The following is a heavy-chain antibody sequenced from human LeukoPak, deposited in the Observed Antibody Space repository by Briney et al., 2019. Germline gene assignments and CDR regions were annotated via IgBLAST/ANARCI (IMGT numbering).Heavy chain of an antibody. CDR3: AKDYSGYDLFDY. CDR2: IWYDGSNK. D-gene: IGHD5-12*01. V-gene: IGHV3-33*06. J-gene: IGHJ4*02. Sequence: GGSLRLSCAASGFTFSSYGMHWVRQAPGKGLEWVAVIWYDGSNKYYADSVKGRFTVSRDNSKNTLYLQMNSLRAEDTAVYYCAKDYSGYDLFDYWGQGTLVTVSS. CDR1: GFTFSSYG.